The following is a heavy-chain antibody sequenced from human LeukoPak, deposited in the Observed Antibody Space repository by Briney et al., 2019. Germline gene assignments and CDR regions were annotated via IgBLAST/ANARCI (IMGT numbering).Heavy chain of an antibody. CDR2: IYYSGST. V-gene: IGHV4-59*08. J-gene: IGHJ5*02. Sequence: PSETLSLTCTVSGGSISSYYWSWIRQPPGKGLEWIGYIYYSGSTNYNPSLKSRVTISVDTSKNQFSLKLSSVTAADTAVYYCARHGSEAAGQDWFDPWGQGTLVTVSS. D-gene: IGHD6-13*01. CDR1: GGSISSYY. CDR3: ARHGSEAAGQDWFDP.